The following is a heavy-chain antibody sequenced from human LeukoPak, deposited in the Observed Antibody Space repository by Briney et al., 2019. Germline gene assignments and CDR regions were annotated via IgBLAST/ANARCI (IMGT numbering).Heavy chain of an antibody. D-gene: IGHD2-2*01. CDR2: IYTSGST. Sequence: SETLSLTCNVSGGSISNYYWSWIRQPAGKGLVLIGRIYTSGSTNYNPSLKSRVTMSVDTSKNQFSLKLSSVTAADTAVYYCARSRCSSISCASRGAFDIWGQGTMVTVSS. CDR3: ARSRCSSISCASRGAFDI. CDR1: GGSISNYY. J-gene: IGHJ3*02. V-gene: IGHV4-4*07.